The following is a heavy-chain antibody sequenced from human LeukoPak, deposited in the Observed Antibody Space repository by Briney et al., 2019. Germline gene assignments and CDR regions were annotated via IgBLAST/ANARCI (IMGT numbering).Heavy chain of an antibody. V-gene: IGHV1-2*02. CDR2: INPNSGGT. CDR1: GYTFTGYY. D-gene: IGHD4-17*01. CDR3: ARDRGSYGDYWFDP. J-gene: IGHJ5*02. Sequence: ASVKVSCKASGYTFTGYYMHWVRQAPAQGLEWMGWINPNSGGTNYAQKFQGRVTMTRDTSISTAYMELSRLRSDDTAVYYCARDRGSYGDYWFDPWGQGTLVTVSS.